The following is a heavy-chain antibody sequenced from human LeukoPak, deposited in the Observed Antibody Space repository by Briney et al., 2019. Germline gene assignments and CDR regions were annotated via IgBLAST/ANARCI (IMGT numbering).Heavy chain of an antibody. CDR1: GFTFSGHG. V-gene: IGHV3-33*01. J-gene: IGHJ4*02. CDR2: IWYDGSNK. CDR3: ARYTTGWFLDY. Sequence: GRSLRLSCAASGFTFSGHGMHWVRQAPGKGPEWVAVIWYDGSNKYYADSVKGRFTISRDNSENTLYLQMNSLRAEDTAVYYCARYTTGWFLDYWGQGTLVTVSS. D-gene: IGHD6-19*01.